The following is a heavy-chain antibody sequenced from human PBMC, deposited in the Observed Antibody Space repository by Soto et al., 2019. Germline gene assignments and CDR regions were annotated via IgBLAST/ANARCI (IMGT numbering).Heavy chain of an antibody. D-gene: IGHD3-3*01. CDR1: GCSLSNARMG. V-gene: IGHV2-26*01. Sequence: QVTLKESGPVLVKPTETLTLTCTVSGCSLSNARMGVSWIRQPPGKALEWLAHIFSNDEKSYSTSLKSRLTNPKDTSKSQVVLTMTNMDPVDTATYYCALRLWSGYYGGPWFAPWGQGTLVTVSS. CDR2: IFSNDEK. J-gene: IGHJ5*02. CDR3: ALRLWSGYYGGPWFAP.